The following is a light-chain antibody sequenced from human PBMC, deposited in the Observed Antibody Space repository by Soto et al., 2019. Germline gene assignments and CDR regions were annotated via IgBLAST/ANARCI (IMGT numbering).Light chain of an antibody. CDR2: GAS. V-gene: IGKV3D-15*01. Sequence: EIVMTQSPATLSLSPGDRVSLSCRASQSVSTNLAWYQQKPGKAPSLLIYGASTRATGVPARFSGSGSATEVTLTISSLQSADVAVYYCQQNNDCPPWTFGQGTKVEIK. CDR3: QQNNDCPPWT. CDR1: QSVSTN. J-gene: IGKJ1*01.